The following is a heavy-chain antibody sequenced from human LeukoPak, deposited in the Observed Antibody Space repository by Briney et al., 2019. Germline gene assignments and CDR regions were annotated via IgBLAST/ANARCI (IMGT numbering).Heavy chain of an antibody. CDR1: GGSISSYY. CDR2: IYYSGST. D-gene: IGHD6-19*01. Sequence: SETLSLTCTVSGGSISSYYWSWIRQPPGKGREWIGYIYYSGSTNYNPSLKSRVTISVDTSKNQFSLKLSSVTAADTAVYYCARHTAVAGRRGWFDPWGQGTLVTVSS. CDR3: ARHTAVAGRRGWFDP. V-gene: IGHV4-59*08. J-gene: IGHJ5*02.